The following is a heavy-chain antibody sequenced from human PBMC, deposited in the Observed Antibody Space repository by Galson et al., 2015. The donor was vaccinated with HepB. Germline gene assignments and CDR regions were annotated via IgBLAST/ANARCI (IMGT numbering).Heavy chain of an antibody. CDR1: GFTVSSNY. Sequence: SLRLSCAGSGFTVSSNYMNWVRQAPGKGLEWVSVIYGGGSTHDADSVRGRFTISRDNSKNTLYLEMNSLRAEDTALYYCARDSGDWNQDYWGQGTLVTVSS. D-gene: IGHD1-1*01. CDR3: ARDSGDWNQDY. V-gene: IGHV3-66*01. J-gene: IGHJ4*02. CDR2: IYGGGST.